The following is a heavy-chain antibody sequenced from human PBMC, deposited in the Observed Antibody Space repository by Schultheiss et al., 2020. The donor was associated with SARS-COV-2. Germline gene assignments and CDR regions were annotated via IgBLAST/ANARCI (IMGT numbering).Heavy chain of an antibody. CDR2: IIPIFGTA. Sequence: SVKVSCKASGGTFSSYAISWVRQAPGQGLEWMGGIIPIFGTANYAQKFQGRVTITADESTSTAYMELSSLRSEDTAVYYCARDWTTVYYYYYGMDVWGQGTTVTVSS. CDR1: GGTFSSYA. D-gene: IGHD4-17*01. CDR3: ARDWTTVYYYYYGMDV. J-gene: IGHJ6*02. V-gene: IGHV1-69*13.